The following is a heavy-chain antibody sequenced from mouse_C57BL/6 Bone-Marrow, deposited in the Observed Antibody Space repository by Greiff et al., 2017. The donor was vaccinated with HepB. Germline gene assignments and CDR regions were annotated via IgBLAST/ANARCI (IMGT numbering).Heavy chain of an antibody. J-gene: IGHJ4*01. CDR1: GFNIKDDY. CDR3: TTRDDDERGYAMDY. V-gene: IGHV14-4*01. Sequence: EVQLQQSGAELVRPGASVKLSCTASGFNIKDDYMHWVKQRPEQGLEWIGWIDPENGDTEYASKFQGKATITADTSSNTAYLQLSSLTSEDTAVYYCTTRDDDERGYAMDYWGQGTSVTVSS. D-gene: IGHD2-4*01. CDR2: IDPENGDT.